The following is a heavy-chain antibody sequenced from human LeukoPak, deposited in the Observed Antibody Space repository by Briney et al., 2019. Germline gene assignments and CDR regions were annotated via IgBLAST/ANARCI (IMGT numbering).Heavy chain of an antibody. Sequence: ASVKVSCKASGYTFTGYYMHWVRQAPGQGLEWMGRINPNSGGTNYAQKFQGRVTMTRDTSISTAYMELSRLRSDDTAVYYCARGGPYYYDSSGLFDYWGQGTLVTVSS. CDR3: ARGGPYYYDSSGLFDY. V-gene: IGHV1-2*06. CDR2: INPNSGGT. D-gene: IGHD3-22*01. CDR1: GYTFTGYY. J-gene: IGHJ4*02.